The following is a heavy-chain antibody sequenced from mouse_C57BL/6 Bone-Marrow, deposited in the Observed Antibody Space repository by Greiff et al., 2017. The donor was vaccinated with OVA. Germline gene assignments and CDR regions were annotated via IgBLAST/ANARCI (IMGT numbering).Heavy chain of an antibody. D-gene: IGHD1-3*01. CDR3: ARRLSGAWFAY. CDR1: GYTFTDYY. V-gene: IGHV1-26*01. Sequence: EVQLQQSGPELVKPGASVKLSCKASGYTFTDYYMNWVKQSHGQSLEWIGGLNPNNGGTSYNQKFKGKATLTVDKSSSTAYMELRSLTSEDSAVDYGARRLSGAWFAYWGQGTLVTVSA. CDR2: LNPNNGGT. J-gene: IGHJ3*01.